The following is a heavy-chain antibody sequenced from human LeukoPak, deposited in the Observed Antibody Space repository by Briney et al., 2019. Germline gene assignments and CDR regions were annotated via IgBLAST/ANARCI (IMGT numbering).Heavy chain of an antibody. V-gene: IGHV3-23*01. CDR2: ISGSGGST. Sequence: GGSLRLSCAASGFTFSSYAMSWVRQAPGEGLEWVSAISGSGGSTYYADSVKGRFTISRDNSKNTLDLQMNSLRAEDMAVYYCAKEFGYCSSTSCFPFDYWGQGTLVTVSS. D-gene: IGHD2-2*03. CDR1: GFTFSSYA. J-gene: IGHJ4*02. CDR3: AKEFGYCSSTSCFPFDY.